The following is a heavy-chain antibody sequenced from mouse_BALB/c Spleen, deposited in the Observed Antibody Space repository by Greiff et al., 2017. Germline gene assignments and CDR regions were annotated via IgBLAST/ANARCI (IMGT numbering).Heavy chain of an antibody. Sequence: QVQLKQSGAELVKPGASVKLSCKASGYTFTSYWMHWVKQRPGQGLEWIGEINPSNGRTNYNEKFKSKATLTVDKSSSTAYMQLSSLTSEDSAVYYCARRKYGNYGFDYWGQGTTLTVSS. D-gene: IGHD2-10*02. CDR2: INPSNGRT. CDR3: ARRKYGNYGFDY. V-gene: IGHV1S81*02. CDR1: GYTFTSYW. J-gene: IGHJ2*01.